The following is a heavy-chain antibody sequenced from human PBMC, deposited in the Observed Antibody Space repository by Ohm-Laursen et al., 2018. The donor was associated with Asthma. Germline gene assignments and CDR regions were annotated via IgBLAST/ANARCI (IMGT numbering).Heavy chain of an antibody. V-gene: IGHV4-31*03. CDR1: GDSISSGNNY. Sequence: SQTLSLTCTVPGDSISSGNNYWSWIRQHPGKGLEWIGYIYYSGLTYSNPSLRSRVSISVDTSKNQFSLNLTPVTAADTAVYYCARGTFYYESTGYYFFDHWGQGALVTVSS. J-gene: IGHJ4*02. CDR3: ARGTFYYESTGYYFFDH. CDR2: IYYSGLT. D-gene: IGHD3-22*01.